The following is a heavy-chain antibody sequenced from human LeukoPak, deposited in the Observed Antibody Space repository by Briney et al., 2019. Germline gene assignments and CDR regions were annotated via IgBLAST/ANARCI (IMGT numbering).Heavy chain of an antibody. Sequence: GGSLRLSCAASGFTFSSYAMSWVRQAPGKGLGWVSAISGSGGSTYYADSVKGRFTISRDNSKNTLYLQMNSLRAEDTAVYYCAKEETYYYDSSGYPIGYWGQGTLVTVSS. CDR1: GFTFSSYA. J-gene: IGHJ4*02. V-gene: IGHV3-23*01. D-gene: IGHD3-22*01. CDR2: ISGSGGST. CDR3: AKEETYYYDSSGYPIGY.